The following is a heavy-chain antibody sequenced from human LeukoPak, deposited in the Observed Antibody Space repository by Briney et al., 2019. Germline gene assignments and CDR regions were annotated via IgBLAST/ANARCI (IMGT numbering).Heavy chain of an antibody. V-gene: IGHV1-46*01. CDR2: INPSGGTT. Sequence: ASVTVSCKASGYSFTTFYMHWVRQAPGQGLEWIGIINPSGGTTSQAQKFQGRVTMTRDTSTSTVYMELSSLRSEDTAVYYCASLATIGSDSFDIWGQGTMVTVSS. J-gene: IGHJ3*02. D-gene: IGHD2-2*03. CDR3: ASLATIGSDSFDI. CDR1: GYSFTTFY.